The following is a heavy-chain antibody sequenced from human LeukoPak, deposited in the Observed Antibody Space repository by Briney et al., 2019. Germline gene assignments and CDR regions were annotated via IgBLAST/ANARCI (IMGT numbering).Heavy chain of an antibody. CDR3: ARVGCSSTSCPPSFDY. J-gene: IGHJ4*02. Sequence: GGSLRLSCAASGFTVSSNYMSWVRQAPGKGLEWVSAISGSGGSTYYADSVKGRFTISRDNSKSSLYLQMNSLRADDTAVYYCARVGCSSTSCPPSFDYWGQGTLVTVSS. V-gene: IGHV3-23*01. CDR1: GFTVSSNY. D-gene: IGHD2-2*01. CDR2: ISGSGGST.